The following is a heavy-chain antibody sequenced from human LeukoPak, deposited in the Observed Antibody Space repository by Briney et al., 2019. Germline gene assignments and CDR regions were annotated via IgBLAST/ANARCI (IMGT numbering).Heavy chain of an antibody. J-gene: IGHJ4*02. CDR3: ARGPRLSRALGY. V-gene: IGHV4-34*01. CDR2: INHSGST. D-gene: IGHD6-6*01. Sequence: SETLSLTCAVYGGSFSGYYWSWIRQPPGKGLEWIGEINHSGSTNYNPSLESRVTISVDTSKNQFSLKLSSVTAADTAVYYCARGPRLSRALGYWGQGTLVTVSS. CDR1: GGSFSGYY.